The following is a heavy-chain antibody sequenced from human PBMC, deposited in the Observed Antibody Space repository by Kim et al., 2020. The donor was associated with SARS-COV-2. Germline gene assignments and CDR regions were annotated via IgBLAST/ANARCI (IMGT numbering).Heavy chain of an antibody. V-gene: IGHV1-3*01. J-gene: IGHJ6*02. D-gene: IGHD2-15*01. CDR3: ARDRIVVDTYYYYGMDV. Sequence: ASVKVSCKASGYTFTSYAMHWVRQAPGQRLEWMGWINAGNGNTKYSQKFQGRVTITRDTSASTAYMELSSLRSEDTAVYYCARDRIVVDTYYYYGMDVWGQGTTVTVSS. CDR1: GYTFTSYA. CDR2: INAGNGNT.